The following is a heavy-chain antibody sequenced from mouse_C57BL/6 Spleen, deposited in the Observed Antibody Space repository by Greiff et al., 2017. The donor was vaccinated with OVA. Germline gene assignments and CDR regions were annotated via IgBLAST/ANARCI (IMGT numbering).Heavy chain of an antibody. Sequence: VHVKQSGAELVRPGASVKLSCTASGFNIKDDYMHWVKQRPEQGLEWIGWIDPENGDTEYASKFQGKATITADTSSNTAYLQLSSLTSEDTAVYYCTRTVVAHRYFDVWGTGTTVTVSS. CDR2: IDPENGDT. D-gene: IGHD1-1*01. CDR3: TRTVVAHRYFDV. V-gene: IGHV14-4*01. J-gene: IGHJ1*03. CDR1: GFNIKDDY.